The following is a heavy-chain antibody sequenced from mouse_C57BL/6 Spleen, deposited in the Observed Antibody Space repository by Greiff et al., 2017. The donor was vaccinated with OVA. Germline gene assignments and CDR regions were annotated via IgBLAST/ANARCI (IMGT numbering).Heavy chain of an antibody. J-gene: IGHJ2*01. Sequence: VQLQQSGPELVKPGASVKISCKASGYAFSSSWMNWVKQRPGKGLEWIGRIYPGDGDTNYNGKFKGKATLTADKSSSTAYMQLSSLTSEDSAVYFCARGGGNYGYFDYWGQGTTLTVSS. D-gene: IGHD2-1*01. CDR1: GYAFSSSW. CDR3: ARGGGNYGYFDY. V-gene: IGHV1-82*01. CDR2: IYPGDGDT.